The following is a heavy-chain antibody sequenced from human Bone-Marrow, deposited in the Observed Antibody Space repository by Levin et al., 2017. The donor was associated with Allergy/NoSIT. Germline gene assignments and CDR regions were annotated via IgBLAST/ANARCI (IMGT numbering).Heavy chain of an antibody. V-gene: IGHV3-74*01. CDR1: GFTFSNFW. CDR2: TNRDGTSA. CDR3: AKIKDGGNSGVSVFDF. D-gene: IGHD4-23*01. J-gene: IGHJ4*02. Sequence: PGGSLRLSCAASGFTFSNFWMHWVRQTPGEGLVWVSRTNRDGTSAIYADSVKGRFTISRDNATTTLYLQMNSLSAEDTAVYYCAKIKDGGNSGVSVFDFWGQGTLVTVSS.